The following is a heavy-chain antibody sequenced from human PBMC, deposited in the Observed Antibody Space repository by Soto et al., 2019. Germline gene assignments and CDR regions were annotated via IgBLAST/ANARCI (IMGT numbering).Heavy chain of an antibody. Sequence: QVQLVESGGGVVQPGRSLRLSCAASGFTFSSYGMHWVRQAPGKGLEWVAVIWYDGSNKYYADSVKGRFTISRDNSKNTLYLQMNSLRAEDTAVYYCASDLRGRGGYYACGYWGQGTLVTVSS. V-gene: IGHV3-33*01. J-gene: IGHJ4*02. D-gene: IGHD3-3*01. CDR2: IWYDGSNK. CDR1: GFTFSSYG. CDR3: ASDLRGRGGYYACGY.